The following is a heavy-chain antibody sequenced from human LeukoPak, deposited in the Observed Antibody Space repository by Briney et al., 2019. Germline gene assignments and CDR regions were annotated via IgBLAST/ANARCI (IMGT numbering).Heavy chain of an antibody. D-gene: IGHD3-3*01. CDR1: GFTLTRYD. CDR2: ISFSGTNT. J-gene: IGHJ4*02. CDR3: AKWEVSRRFLEWSPISVFF. Sequence: PGGSLRLSCVASGFTLTRYDMAWVRQAPGKGLEWVSVISFSGTNTYYTDSVKGRFTISRDTSKNTLYLQMNSLRVDDTAVYYCAKWEVSRRFLEWSPISVFFGGQGTLVTVSS. V-gene: IGHV3-23*01.